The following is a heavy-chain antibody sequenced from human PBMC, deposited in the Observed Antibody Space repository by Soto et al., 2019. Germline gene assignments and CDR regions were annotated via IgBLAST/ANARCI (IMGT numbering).Heavy chain of an antibody. J-gene: IGHJ6*02. CDR1: GFTFSSYS. V-gene: IGHV3-48*02. Sequence: EVQLVESGGGLVQPGGSLRLSCAASGFTFSSYSMNWVRQAPGKGLAWVSYISSSSSTIYYADSVQGRFPISRDNAKNSLYLQMYSLRDEDTAVYYCARPEYSSSSYGMDVWGQGTTVTVSS. D-gene: IGHD6-6*01. CDR3: ARPEYSSSSYGMDV. CDR2: ISSSSSTI.